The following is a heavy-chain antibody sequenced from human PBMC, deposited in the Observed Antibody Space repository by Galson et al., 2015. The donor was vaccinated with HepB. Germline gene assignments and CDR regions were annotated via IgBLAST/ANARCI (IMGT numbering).Heavy chain of an antibody. V-gene: IGHV3-74*01. CDR2: IKSDGSST. J-gene: IGHJ5*02. Sequence: SLRLSCAASGFTFSSYWMHWVRQAPGKGLVWVSRIKSDGSSTNYADSVKGRFTISRDNAKNTLYLQINSLRAEDTAVYYCARDGGCSSNSCWGNWFDPWGQGTLVTVSS. D-gene: IGHD2-2*01. CDR3: ARDGGCSSNSCWGNWFDP. CDR1: GFTFSSYW.